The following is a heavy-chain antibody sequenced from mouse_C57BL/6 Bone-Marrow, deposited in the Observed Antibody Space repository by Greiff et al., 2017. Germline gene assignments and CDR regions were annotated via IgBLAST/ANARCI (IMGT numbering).Heavy chain of an antibody. CDR1: GFNIKDDY. CDR2: IDPENGDT. Sequence: VQLQQSGAELVRPGASVKLSCTASGFNIKDDYMHWVKQRPEQGLEWIGWIDPENGDTEYASKFQGKATITADTSSNTAYLQLSSLTSEDTAVYYCTTYSNPYYAMDYWGQGTALTVSS. V-gene: IGHV14-4*01. CDR3: TTYSNPYYAMDY. J-gene: IGHJ4*01. D-gene: IGHD2-5*01.